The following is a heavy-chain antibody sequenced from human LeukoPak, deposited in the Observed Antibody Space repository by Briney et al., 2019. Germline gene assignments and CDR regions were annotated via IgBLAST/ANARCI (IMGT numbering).Heavy chain of an antibody. V-gene: IGHV3-23*01. D-gene: IGHD6-13*01. CDR2: ISGSGGST. J-gene: IGHJ4*02. CDR1: GFTFSSYA. CDR3: AKDRIAAAGTPPDY. Sequence: PGGSLRLSCAASGFTFSSYAMSWVREAPGKGLEWVSAISGSGGSTYYADSVKGRFTISRDNSKNTLYLQMNSLRAEDTAVYYCAKDRIAAAGTPPDYWGQGTLVTVSS.